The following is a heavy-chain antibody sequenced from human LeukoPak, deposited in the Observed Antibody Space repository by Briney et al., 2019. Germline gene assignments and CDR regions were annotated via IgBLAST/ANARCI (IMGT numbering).Heavy chain of an antibody. D-gene: IGHD6-13*01. CDR3: AKGRYSSTHHDFDY. Sequence: PGGSLRLSCAASGLTFSSHWMHWVRQAPGKGLVWVSRITNDGSSTTYADSVKGRFTISRDNAKNMLYLQVNSLRAEDTAVYYCAKGRYSSTHHDFDYWGQGTLVSVSS. V-gene: IGHV3-74*01. J-gene: IGHJ4*02. CDR1: GLTFSSHW. CDR2: ITNDGSST.